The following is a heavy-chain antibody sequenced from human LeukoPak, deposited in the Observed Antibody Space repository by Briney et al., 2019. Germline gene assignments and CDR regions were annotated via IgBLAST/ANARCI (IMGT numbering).Heavy chain of an antibody. CDR3: ASRPEIAARSFDY. CDR1: GGSISSSSYY. CDR2: IYYSGST. J-gene: IGHJ4*02. D-gene: IGHD6-6*01. Sequence: SETLSLTCTVSGGSISSSSYYWGWIRQPPGKGLEWIGSIYYSGSTYYNPSLKSRVTISVDTSENQFSLKLSSVTAADTAVYYCASRPEIAARSFDYWGQGTLVTVSS. V-gene: IGHV4-39*01.